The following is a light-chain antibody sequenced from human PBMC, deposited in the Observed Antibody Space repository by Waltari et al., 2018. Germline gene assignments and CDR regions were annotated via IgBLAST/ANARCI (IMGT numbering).Light chain of an antibody. CDR2: GAY. J-gene: IGKJ3*01. CDR1: QSVSNN. CDR3: QQYKNWPRT. V-gene: IGKV3-15*01. Sequence: EIVMTQSPATLSVSPGERATLSCRASQSVSNNLAWYQQNPGQAPRLLIYGAYTRATGISARFSDSGSGTDFTLTINSLQSEDFAVYYCQQYKNWPRTFGPGTKVEIK.